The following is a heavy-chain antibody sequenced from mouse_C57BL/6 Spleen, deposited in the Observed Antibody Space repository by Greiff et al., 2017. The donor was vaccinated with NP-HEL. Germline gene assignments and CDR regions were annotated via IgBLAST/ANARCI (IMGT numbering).Heavy chain of an antibody. CDR2: IWSGGST. D-gene: IGHD1-1*01. CDR1: GFSLTSYG. CDR3: ARSHYYGSSYRPAWFAY. V-gene: IGHV2-2*01. Sequence: VKVVESGPGLVQPSQSQSITCTVSGFSLTSYGVHWVRQSPGKGLEWLGVIWSGGSTDYNAAFISRLSISKDNSKSQVFFKMNSLQADDTAIYYCARSHYYGSSYRPAWFAYWGQGTLVTVSA. J-gene: IGHJ3*01.